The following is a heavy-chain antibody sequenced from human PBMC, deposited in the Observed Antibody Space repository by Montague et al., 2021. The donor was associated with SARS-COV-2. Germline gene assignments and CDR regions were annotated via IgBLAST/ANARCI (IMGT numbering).Heavy chain of an antibody. CDR2: IYNRGTT. J-gene: IGHJ1*01. D-gene: IGHD6-13*01. Sequence: SETLSLTCTVSDDSFSHYFWSWIRQPPGKGLEWIGNIYNRGTTNYNPSLKSRVSLSIDKSKNQFSLNLTSVTAADTAVYYCARAGTGYSSNRHSYFQHWGLGTLVAVSS. V-gene: IGHV4-59*01. CDR1: DDSFSHYF. CDR3: ARAGTGYSSNRHSYFQH.